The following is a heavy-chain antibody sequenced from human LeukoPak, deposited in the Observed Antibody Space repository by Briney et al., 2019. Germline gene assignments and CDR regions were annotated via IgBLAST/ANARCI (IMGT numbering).Heavy chain of an antibody. V-gene: IGHV3-53*01. D-gene: IGHD1-26*01. Sequence: GGSLRLSCAASGFTFSSYSMNWVRQAPGKGLEWVSVIYSGGNTYYADSVKGRFTFSKDNSKNTLYLQMTNLRVEDTAVYYCARGVGQDAFDIWGQGTMVTVSS. CDR3: ARGVGQDAFDI. CDR2: IYSGGNT. CDR1: GFTFSSYS. J-gene: IGHJ3*02.